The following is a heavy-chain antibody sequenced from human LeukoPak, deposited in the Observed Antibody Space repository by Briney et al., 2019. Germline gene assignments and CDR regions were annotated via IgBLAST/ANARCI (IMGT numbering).Heavy chain of an antibody. V-gene: IGHV4-39*01. CDR2: IYYSGST. CDR1: GGSISSSSYY. D-gene: IGHD1-14*01. J-gene: IGHJ4*02. CDR3: ARTWKPVPFDY. Sequence: KPSETLSLTCTVSGGSISSSSYYWGWIRQPPGKGLEWIGSIYYSGSTYYNPSLESRVTISVDTSKTQFSLKLSSVTAADTAVYYCARTWKPVPFDYWGQGTLVTVSS.